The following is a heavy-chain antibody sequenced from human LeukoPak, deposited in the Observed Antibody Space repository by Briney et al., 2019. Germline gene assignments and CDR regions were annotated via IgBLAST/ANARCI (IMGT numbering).Heavy chain of an antibody. CDR3: ARASGYTSGWYDDAFDI. D-gene: IGHD6-19*01. V-gene: IGHV3-21*01. J-gene: IGHJ3*02. Sequence: GGSLSLSCGASGFTFSSHRMIWPREARGEGVEGVSSISSSSSYIYYAVSVKGRFTISRDNAKNSLYLQMNSLRAEDTAVYYCARASGYTSGWYDDAFDIWGQGTMVTVSS. CDR2: ISSSSSYI. CDR1: GFTFSSHR.